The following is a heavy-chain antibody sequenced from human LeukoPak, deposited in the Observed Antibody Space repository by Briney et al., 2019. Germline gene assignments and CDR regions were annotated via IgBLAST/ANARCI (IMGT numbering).Heavy chain of an antibody. CDR3: VKYLYGSGSYYNNY. D-gene: IGHD3-10*01. V-gene: IGHV3-64D*06. Sequence: PGGSLRLSCSASGFTSSSYEMHGVRQAPGKGLECVSAISSNGGSTYYADSVKGRFTISRDNSKNTLYLQMTSLRAEDTAVYYCVKYLYGSGSYYNNYWGQGTLVTVSS. CDR2: ISSNGGST. CDR1: GFTSSSYE. J-gene: IGHJ4*02.